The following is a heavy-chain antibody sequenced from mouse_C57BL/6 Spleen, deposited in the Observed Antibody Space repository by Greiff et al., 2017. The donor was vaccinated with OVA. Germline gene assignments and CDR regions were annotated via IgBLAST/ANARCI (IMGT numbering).Heavy chain of an antibody. CDR3: TDSSFFDY. J-gene: IGHJ2*01. V-gene: IGHV14-4*01. CDR2: IDPENGDT. Sequence: VQLQQSGAELVRPGASVKLSCTASGFNIKDDYMHWVKQRPEQGLEWIGWIDPENGDTEYASKFQGKATITADTSSNTAYLQLSSLTSEDAAVYYCTDSSFFDYWGQGTTLTVSS. D-gene: IGHD2-12*01. CDR1: GFNIKDDY.